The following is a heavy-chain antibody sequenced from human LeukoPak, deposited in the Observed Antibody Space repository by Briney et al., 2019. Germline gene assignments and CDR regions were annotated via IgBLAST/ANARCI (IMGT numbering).Heavy chain of an antibody. J-gene: IGHJ4*02. Sequence: ASVKVSCKASGYTFTSYDINWVRQATGQGLEWMGWMNPNSGNTGYAQKFQGRVTMTRNTSISTAYMELSSLRSEDTAVYYCAKDAVYQLLSRSDYFDYWGQGTLVTVSS. D-gene: IGHD2-2*01. CDR1: GYTFTSYD. CDR3: AKDAVYQLLSRSDYFDY. CDR2: MNPNSGNT. V-gene: IGHV1-8*01.